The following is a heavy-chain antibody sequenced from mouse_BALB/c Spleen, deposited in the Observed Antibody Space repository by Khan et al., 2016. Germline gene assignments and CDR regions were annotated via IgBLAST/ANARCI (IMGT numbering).Heavy chain of an antibody. CDR2: ISYSGST. Sequence: EVQLQESGPGLVKPSQSLSLTCTVTGYSITSDYAWNWIRQFPGNKLEWMGYISYSGSTSYNPSLKSRISITRDTSKNQFFLQLNSVTTEDTATYYCARNGYEEGAMDYWGQGTSVTVSS. V-gene: IGHV3-2*02. CDR3: ARNGYEEGAMDY. D-gene: IGHD2-2*01. CDR1: GYSITSDYA. J-gene: IGHJ4*01.